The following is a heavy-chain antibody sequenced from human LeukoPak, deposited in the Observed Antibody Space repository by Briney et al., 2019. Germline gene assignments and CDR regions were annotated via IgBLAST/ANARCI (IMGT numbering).Heavy chain of an antibody. CDR1: GGSISSGGYY. V-gene: IGHV4-31*03. CDR2: IYYSGST. CDR3: ARDGPRDAFDI. Sequence: KPSETLSLNCTVSGGSISSGGYYWSWILQHPGKGLEWIGYIYYSGSTYYNPSLKSRVTISVDTSKNQFSLKLSSVTAADTAVYYCARDGPRDAFDIWGQGTMVTVSS. J-gene: IGHJ3*02.